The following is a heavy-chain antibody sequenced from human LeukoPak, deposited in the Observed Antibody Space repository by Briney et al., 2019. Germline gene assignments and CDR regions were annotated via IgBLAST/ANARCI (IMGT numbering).Heavy chain of an antibody. D-gene: IGHD2-15*01. CDR3: ARDQGYCSGGSCYSGHFDY. J-gene: IGHJ4*02. CDR1: GYTFTSYY. Sequence: ASVKVSCKASGYTFTSYYMHWVRQAPGQGLEWMGIINPSGGSTSYAQKFQGRVTMTRDTSTSTVYMELSRLRSDDTAVYYCARDQGYCSGGSCYSGHFDYWGQGTLVTVSS. V-gene: IGHV1-46*01. CDR2: INPSGGST.